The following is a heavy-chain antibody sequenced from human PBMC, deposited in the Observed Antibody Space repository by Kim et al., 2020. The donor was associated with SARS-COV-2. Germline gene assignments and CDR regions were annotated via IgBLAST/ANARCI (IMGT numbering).Heavy chain of an antibody. CDR2: IKQDGSEK. J-gene: IGHJ5*02. Sequence: GGSLRLSCAASGFTFSSYWMSWVRQAPGKGLEWVTNIKQDGSEKYYVDSVKGRFTISRDNAKNSLYLQMNSLRAEDTAVYYCARRDTIFGVVTRGWFDPWGQRTLVTVSS. V-gene: IGHV3-7*03. CDR3: ARRDTIFGVVTRGWFDP. D-gene: IGHD3-3*01. CDR1: GFTFSSYW.